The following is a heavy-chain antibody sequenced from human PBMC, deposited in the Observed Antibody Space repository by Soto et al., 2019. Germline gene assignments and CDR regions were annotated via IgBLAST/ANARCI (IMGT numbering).Heavy chain of an antibody. CDR2: IYPGDSDT. V-gene: IGHV5-51*01. Sequence: GESLKISCKGSGYSFTSYWTGWVRQMPGKGLEWMGIIYPGDSDTRYSPSFQGQVTISADKSISTAYLQWSSLKASDTAMYYCARRTVAGTPAGNWFDPWGQGTLVTVSS. J-gene: IGHJ5*02. CDR1: GYSFTSYW. D-gene: IGHD6-19*01. CDR3: ARRTVAGTPAGNWFDP.